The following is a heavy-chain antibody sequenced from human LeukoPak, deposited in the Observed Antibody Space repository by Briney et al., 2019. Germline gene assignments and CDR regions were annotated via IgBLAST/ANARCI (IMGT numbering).Heavy chain of an antibody. CDR1: GYPFTTYW. D-gene: IGHD3-10*01. V-gene: IGHV5-51*01. CDR3: ARLYYGSGSYYNAFDY. Sequence: GESLKISCKGSGYPFTTYWIGWVRQMPGKGLEWMGIIYPGDSDTRYSPSFQGQVTISADKSISTAYLQWSSLKASDTAMYYCARLYYGSGSYYNAFDYWGQGTLVTVSS. CDR2: IYPGDSDT. J-gene: IGHJ4*02.